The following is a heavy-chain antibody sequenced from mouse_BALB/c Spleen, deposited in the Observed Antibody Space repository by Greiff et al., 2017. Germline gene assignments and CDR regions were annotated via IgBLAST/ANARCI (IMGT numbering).Heavy chain of an antibody. CDR1: GYSITSDYA. V-gene: IGHV3-2*02. CDR3: AYYYGSSYYYAMDY. Sequence: DVQLQESGPGLVKPSQSLSLTCTVTGYSITSDYAWNWIRQFPGNKLEWMGYISYSGSTSYNPSLKSRISITRDTSKNQFFLQLNSVTTEDTATYYCAYYYGSSYYYAMDYWGQGTSVTVSS. J-gene: IGHJ4*01. CDR2: ISYSGST. D-gene: IGHD1-1*01.